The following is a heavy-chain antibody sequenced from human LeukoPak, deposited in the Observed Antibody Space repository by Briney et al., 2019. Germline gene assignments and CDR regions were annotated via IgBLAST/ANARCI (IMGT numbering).Heavy chain of an antibody. D-gene: IGHD6-6*01. V-gene: IGHV3-23*01. J-gene: IGHJ4*02. Sequence: PGGSLRLSCAASGFIFGNYAMSWVRQAPGKGLEWVSTISGSGGTKYYVDSVKGRFTISRDNSKNTVYLQMNSLRAEDTALYYCAKERVRLAARPVGLDYWGQGTLVTVSS. CDR2: ISGSGGTK. CDR3: AKERVRLAARPVGLDY. CDR1: GFIFGNYA.